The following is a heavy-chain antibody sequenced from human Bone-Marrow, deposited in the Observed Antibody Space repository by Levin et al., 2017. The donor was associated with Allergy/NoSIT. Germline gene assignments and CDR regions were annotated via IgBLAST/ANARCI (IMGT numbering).Heavy chain of an antibody. CDR3: ARLGYSDGVVLDY. CDR2: IYYSGST. V-gene: IGHV4-59*08. Sequence: GSLRLSCTVSGGSISSYYWSWIRQPPGKGLEWIGYIYYSGSTNYNPSLKSRVTISVDTSKNQFSLKLSSVTAADTAVYYCARLGYSDGVVLDYWGQGTLVTVSS. D-gene: IGHD5-18*01. CDR1: GGSISSYY. J-gene: IGHJ4*02.